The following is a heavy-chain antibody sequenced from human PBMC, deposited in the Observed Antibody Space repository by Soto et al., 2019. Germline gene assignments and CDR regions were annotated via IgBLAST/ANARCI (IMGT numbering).Heavy chain of an antibody. CDR2: IWYDGSNK. Sequence: QVQLVESGGGVVQPGRSLRLSCAASGFTFSSYGMHWVRQAPGKGLEWVAVIWYDGSNKYYADSVKGRFTISRDNSKNTLYLQMNSLRAEDTAVYYCARGGQWLVFPPSGYWGQGTLVTVSS. V-gene: IGHV3-33*01. J-gene: IGHJ4*02. D-gene: IGHD6-19*01. CDR3: ARGGQWLVFPPSGY. CDR1: GFTFSSYG.